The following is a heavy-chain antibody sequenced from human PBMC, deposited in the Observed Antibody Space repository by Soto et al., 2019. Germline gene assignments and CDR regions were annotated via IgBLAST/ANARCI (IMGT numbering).Heavy chain of an antibody. CDR2: IWYDGSNK. V-gene: IGHV3-33*01. Sequence: QVQLVESGGGVVQPGRSLRLSCAASGFTFSSYGMHWVRQAPGKGLEWVAVIWYDGSNKYYADSVKGRFTISRDNSKNTLYLQMNSLRAEDTAVYDCARDPPTQRVAAAASFDYWGQGTLVTVSS. CDR3: ARDPPTQRVAAAASFDY. CDR1: GFTFSSYG. D-gene: IGHD6-13*01. J-gene: IGHJ4*02.